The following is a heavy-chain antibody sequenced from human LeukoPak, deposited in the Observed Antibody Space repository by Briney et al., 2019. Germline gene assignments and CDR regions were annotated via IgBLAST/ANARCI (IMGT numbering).Heavy chain of an antibody. CDR2: INAGNGNT. Sequence: ASVKVSCKASGYTFTSYGISWVRQAPGQRLEWMGWINAGNGNTKYSQKFQGRVTMTRDTSTSTVYMELSSLRSEDTAVYYCARDQFSDKYYYYGMDVWGQGTTVTVSS. V-gene: IGHV1-18*01. CDR1: GYTFTSYG. J-gene: IGHJ6*02. CDR3: ARDQFSDKYYYYGMDV. D-gene: IGHD3-3*01.